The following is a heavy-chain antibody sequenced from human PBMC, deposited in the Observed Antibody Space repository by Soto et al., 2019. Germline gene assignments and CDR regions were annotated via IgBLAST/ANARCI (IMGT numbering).Heavy chain of an antibody. CDR3: ARGTTVTKESYDY. CDR2: IYHSGGT. CDR1: SGSISSGGYS. V-gene: IGHV4-30-2*01. J-gene: IGHJ4*02. D-gene: IGHD4-4*01. Sequence: PSETLSLTCAVCSGSISSGGYSWSCIRQPPGKGLEWIGYIYHSGGTYYNPPLKSRVSISVDRSKNQFSLKLSSVTAADTAVYYCARGTTVTKESYDYWGQGTLVTVSS.